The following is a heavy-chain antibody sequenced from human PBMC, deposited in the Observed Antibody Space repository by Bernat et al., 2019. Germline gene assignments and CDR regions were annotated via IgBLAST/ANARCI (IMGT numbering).Heavy chain of an antibody. V-gene: IGHV3-21*01. CDR2: ISSSSSYK. D-gene: IGHD3-22*01. Sequence: EVQLVESGGGLVKPGWSLRLSCAASGFTYSSYSMNCVRQAPGKGLEWVSCISSSSSYKSYAASMKGRFTTSKDNAKNSLYLHMNSLRAEDTAVYYCARHPWSSGSLPDFDYWGQGTLVTVSS. CDR3: ARHPWSSGSLPDFDY. CDR1: GFTYSSYS. J-gene: IGHJ4*02.